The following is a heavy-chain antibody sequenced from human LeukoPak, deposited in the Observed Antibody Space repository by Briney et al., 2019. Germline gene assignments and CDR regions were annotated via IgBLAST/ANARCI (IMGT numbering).Heavy chain of an antibody. V-gene: IGHV4-30-4*08. D-gene: IGHD3-10*01. J-gene: IGHJ3*02. CDR3: ARGGSGLGGAFDI. CDR2: IYYSGST. Sequence: SETLSLTCTVSGGSISSGDYYWSWIRQPPGKGLEWIGYIYYSGSTYYNPSLKSRVTISVDTSKNQFSLKLSSVTAADTAVYYCARGGSGLGGAFDIWGQRTMVTVSS. CDR1: GGSISSGDYY.